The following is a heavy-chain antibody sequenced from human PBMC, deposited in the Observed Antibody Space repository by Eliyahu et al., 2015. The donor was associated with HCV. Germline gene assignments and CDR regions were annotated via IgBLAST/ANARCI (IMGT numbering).Heavy chain of an antibody. Sequence: VQLLESGGDSVQPGGSLRLSCXASGFPFTGXALXWVRXAPGKGLGWVASSSGSGTTSFHAESVKGRFIVSRDTSKNTVYLQMNSLSADDTAVYFCAKENWGLGRRGWFDVWGRGTLVTVSS. CDR3: AKENWGLGRRGWFDV. CDR2: SSGSGTTS. J-gene: IGHJ5*02. CDR1: GFPFTGXA. D-gene: IGHD7-27*01. V-gene: IGHV3-23*01.